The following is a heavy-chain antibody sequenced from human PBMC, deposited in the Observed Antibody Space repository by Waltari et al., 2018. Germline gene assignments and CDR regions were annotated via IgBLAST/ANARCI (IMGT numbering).Heavy chain of an antibody. J-gene: IGHJ2*01. V-gene: IGHV1-8*01. CDR2: MNPNSGNT. CDR1: GYTFTSSD. CDR3: ASLSSSSWYEGNWYFDL. D-gene: IGHD6-13*01. Sequence: QVQLVQSGAEVKKPGASVKVSCKASGYTFTSSDINWVRHATGQGLEWMGWMNPNSGNTGYAQKFQGRVTMTRNTSISTAYMELSSLRSEDTAVYYCASLSSSSWYEGNWYFDLWGRGTLVTVSS.